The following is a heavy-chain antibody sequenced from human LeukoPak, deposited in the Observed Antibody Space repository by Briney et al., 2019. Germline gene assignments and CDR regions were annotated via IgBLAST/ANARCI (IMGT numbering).Heavy chain of an antibody. D-gene: IGHD6-13*01. V-gene: IGHV3-48*03. CDR3: ARLPYSNNWPECFQH. CDR2: ISSSGSTI. Sequence: GGSLRLPCAASGFTFSSYEMNWVRQAPGKGLQWVSYISSSGSTIYYADSVKGRFTISRDNAKNSLYLQMNSLRAEDTAVYYCARLPYSNNWPECFQHWGQGTLVTVSS. CDR1: GFTFSSYE. J-gene: IGHJ1*01.